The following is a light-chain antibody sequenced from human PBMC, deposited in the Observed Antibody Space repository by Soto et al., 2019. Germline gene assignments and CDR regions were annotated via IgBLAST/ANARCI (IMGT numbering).Light chain of an antibody. Sequence: DIVMTQSPDSLAVSLGERATINCKSSQSVLYSSNNKNYLNWYQQKPGQPLKLLIYWASTRESGVPDRFSGSGSGTDFTLPISSLQAEDVAVYYCQQYYGIPTFGQGTKVEIK. J-gene: IGKJ1*01. CDR2: WAS. CDR3: QQYYGIPT. V-gene: IGKV4-1*01. CDR1: QSVLYSSNNKNY.